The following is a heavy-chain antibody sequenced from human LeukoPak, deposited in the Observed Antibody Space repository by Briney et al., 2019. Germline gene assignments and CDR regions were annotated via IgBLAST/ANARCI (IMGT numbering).Heavy chain of an antibody. J-gene: IGHJ5*02. CDR2: INPNGGGT. D-gene: IGHD2-15*01. Sequence: ASVKVSCKASGYIFTDYYMHWVRQAPGQGLEWMGWINPNGGGTNYAQNFQGRVTMTRDTSISTAYMELSSLRSDDTAVYYCARDTCNGGRCFNWFDPWGQGTLVTVSS. CDR3: ARDTCNGGRCFNWFDP. V-gene: IGHV1-2*02. CDR1: GYIFTDYY.